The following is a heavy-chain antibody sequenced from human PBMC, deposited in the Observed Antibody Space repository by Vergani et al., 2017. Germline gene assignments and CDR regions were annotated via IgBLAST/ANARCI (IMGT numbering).Heavy chain of an antibody. CDR1: FDSIRNLY. CDR3: ARSRIDYGAGSPDY. V-gene: IGHV4-59*11. D-gene: IGHD3-10*01. CDR2: IHYSDNT. J-gene: IGHJ4*02. Sequence: QVQLQESGPGLVKSSETLSLTCSVSFDSIRNLYCNWIRQPPGKGLEWIGSIHYSDNTNYNPSLKTRVTISVDTSKNQFSLTLTSVTAADTAVYYCARSRIDYGAGSPDYWGQGTLVTVSS.